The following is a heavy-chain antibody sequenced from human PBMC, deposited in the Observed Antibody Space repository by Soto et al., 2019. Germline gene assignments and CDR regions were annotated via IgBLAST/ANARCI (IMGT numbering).Heavy chain of an antibody. CDR3: ARPIGGSGRGYYYGMDV. CDR2: IYPGDSDT. Sequence: GASLKISCKGSGYSFTSYWIGWVRQMPGKGLEWMGIIYPGDSDTRYSPSFQGQVTISADKSISTAYLQWSSLKASDTAMYYCARPIGGSGRGYYYGMDVWDQGTTVTVSS. J-gene: IGHJ6*02. V-gene: IGHV5-51*01. CDR1: GYSFTSYW. D-gene: IGHD3-10*01.